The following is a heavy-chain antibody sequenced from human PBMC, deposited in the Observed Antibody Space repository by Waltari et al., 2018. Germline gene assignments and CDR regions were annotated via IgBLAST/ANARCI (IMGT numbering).Heavy chain of an antibody. J-gene: IGHJ4*01. CDR2: IYSGGRT. D-gene: IGHD6-6*01. CDR1: GFNINYNY. CDR3: ARGETAVLDY. Sequence: EVQLVESGGGLIQPGGSLRLSCAASGFNINYNYMTWVRQAPGKGLEWVSVIYSGGRTDYPLSMKGRVTISRDTYKNLVFLEMKSLRAEDMAVYYCARGETAVLDYWGHGTLVTVSS. V-gene: IGHV3-53*01.